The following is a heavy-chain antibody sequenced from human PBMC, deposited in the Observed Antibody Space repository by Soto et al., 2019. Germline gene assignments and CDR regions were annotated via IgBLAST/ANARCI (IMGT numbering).Heavy chain of an antibody. Sequence: QVQLVQSGAEVKKPGSSVKVSCKASGGTFSSYAISWVRQAPGQGLEWMGGIIPIFGTASYAQKFQGRVTITADESTSTAYMELSSLRSEDTAVYYCARDYYGSGSYYNEGFQHWGQGTLVTVSS. D-gene: IGHD3-10*01. V-gene: IGHV1-69*12. CDR2: IIPIFGTA. J-gene: IGHJ1*01. CDR1: GGTFSSYA. CDR3: ARDYYGSGSYYNEGFQH.